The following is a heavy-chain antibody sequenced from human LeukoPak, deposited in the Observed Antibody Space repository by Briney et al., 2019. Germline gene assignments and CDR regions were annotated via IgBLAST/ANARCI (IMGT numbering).Heavy chain of an antibody. CDR2: INPNSGGT. CDR1: GYTFTGYY. V-gene: IGHV1-2*02. CDR3: ARDKGGYCSSTCCSDFDP. Sequence: GASVKVSCKASGYTFTGYYMHWVRQAPGQGLEWMGWINPNSGGTNYAQKFQGRVTMTRDTSISTAYMELSRLRSDDTAVYYCARDKGGYCSSTCCSDFDPWGQGTLVTVSS. D-gene: IGHD2-2*03. J-gene: IGHJ5*02.